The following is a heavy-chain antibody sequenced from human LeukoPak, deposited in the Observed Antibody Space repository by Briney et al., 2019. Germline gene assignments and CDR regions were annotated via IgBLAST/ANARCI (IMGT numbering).Heavy chain of an antibody. CDR1: GFTFSDYY. V-gene: IGHV3-11*04. J-gene: IGHJ6*03. CDR2: ISSGGSSI. CDR3: ATAVAGTTHYYYYYYMDV. D-gene: IGHD6-19*01. Sequence: GGSLRLSCAASGFTFSDYYMSWIRQAPGKGLEWVSYISSGGSSIYYADSVKGRFTVSRDNAKNSLYLQMNSLRAEDTAVYYCATAVAGTTHYYYYYYMDVWGKGTTVTVSS.